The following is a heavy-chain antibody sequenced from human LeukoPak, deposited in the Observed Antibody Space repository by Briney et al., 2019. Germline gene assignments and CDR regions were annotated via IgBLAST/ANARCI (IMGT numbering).Heavy chain of an antibody. J-gene: IGHJ4*02. D-gene: IGHD2-21*02. Sequence: ASVKVSCKASGYTFTSYAMHWVRQAPGQRLEWMGWISAGNGNTKYSQEFQGRVTITRDTSASTAYMELSSLRSEDMAVYYCAREGSAHCGGDCSHPSAFPDYWGQGTLVTVSS. CDR1: GYTFTSYA. V-gene: IGHV1-3*03. CDR3: AREGSAHCGGDCSHPSAFPDY. CDR2: ISAGNGNT.